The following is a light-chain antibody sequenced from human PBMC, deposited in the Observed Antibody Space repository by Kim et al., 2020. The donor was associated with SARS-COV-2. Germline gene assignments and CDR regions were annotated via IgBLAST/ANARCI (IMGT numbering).Light chain of an antibody. CDR3: NSWTSSNTFV. J-gene: IGLJ1*01. Sequence: GQSVTICCTGTSSDVGDYNRVSWYQQSPGTAPKLIIDEVSHRPSGVPDRFSGSKSGNTASLTISGLQAEDEADYYCNSWTSSNTFVFGTGTKVTVL. CDR1: SSDVGDYNR. CDR2: EVS. V-gene: IGLV2-18*02.